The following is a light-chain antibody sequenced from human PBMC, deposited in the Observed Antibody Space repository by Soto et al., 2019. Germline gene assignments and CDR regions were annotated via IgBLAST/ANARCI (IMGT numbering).Light chain of an antibody. V-gene: IGKV3-20*01. CDR1: QSVSSSY. Sequence: PGERSTLSCRASQSVSSSYLAWYQQKPGQAPRLLIYGASSRATGIPDRFSGSGSGTEFTLTISSLQPEDFATYYCLQHSSYPLTFGGGTKVDIK. CDR2: GAS. CDR3: LQHSSYPLT. J-gene: IGKJ4*01.